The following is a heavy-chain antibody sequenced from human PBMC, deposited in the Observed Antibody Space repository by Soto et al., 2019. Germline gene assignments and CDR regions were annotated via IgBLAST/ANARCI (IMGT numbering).Heavy chain of an antibody. D-gene: IGHD2-15*01. CDR3: AHRYESYCSGGSCYSGAIFDY. Sequence: GSGPTLVNPTQTLTLTCTFSGFSLSTSGVGVGWIRQPPRKALEWLALIYWDDDKRYSPSLKSRLTITKDTSKNQVVLTMTIMDPVDTATYYCAHRYESYCSGGSCYSGAIFDYWGQGTLVTVSS. V-gene: IGHV2-5*02. CDR2: IYWDDDK. J-gene: IGHJ4*02. CDR1: GFSLSTSGVG.